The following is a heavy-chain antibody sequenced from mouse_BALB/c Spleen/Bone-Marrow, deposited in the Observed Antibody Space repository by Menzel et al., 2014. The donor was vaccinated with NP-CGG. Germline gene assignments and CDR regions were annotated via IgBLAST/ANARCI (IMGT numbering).Heavy chain of an antibody. CDR3: ARHGSGYD. D-gene: IGHD3-1*01. Sequence: DVQLVESGGGLVKPGGSLKLSCAASGFAFSSYDMSWVRQTPEKRLEWVAYISSGGGNTYYPDTVKGRFTISRDNAKNTLYLQMSSLKSGDTAMYYCARHGSGYDWGQGTTLTVSS. CDR1: GFAFSSYD. J-gene: IGHJ2*01. V-gene: IGHV5-12-1*01. CDR2: ISSGGGNT.